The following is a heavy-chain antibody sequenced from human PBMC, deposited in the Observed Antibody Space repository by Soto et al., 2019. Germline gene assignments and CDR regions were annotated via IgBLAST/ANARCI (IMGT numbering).Heavy chain of an antibody. Sequence: ASVKVSCKASGYTFTSYGISWVRQAPGQGLEWMGWISAYNGNTNYAQKLQGRVTMTTDTSTSTAYMELRSLRSDDTAVYYCARYTPFFVDTAMVQFDYWGQGTLVTVSS. CDR1: GYTFTSYG. V-gene: IGHV1-18*01. CDR3: ARYTPFFVDTAMVQFDY. D-gene: IGHD5-18*01. CDR2: ISAYNGNT. J-gene: IGHJ4*02.